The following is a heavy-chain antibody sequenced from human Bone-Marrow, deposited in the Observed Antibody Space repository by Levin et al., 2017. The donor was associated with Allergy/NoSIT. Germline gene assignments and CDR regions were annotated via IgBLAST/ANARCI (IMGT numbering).Heavy chain of an antibody. Sequence: PGGSLRLSCAASGFSFSSYWMHWVRQAPGKGLVWVSRIHSDGSSTGYADSVKGRFTISRDNAKNTLYLQMNSLRAEDTAVYYCARYLYSSGWYYFDYWGQGTLVTVSS. CDR2: IHSDGSST. CDR1: GFSFSSYW. D-gene: IGHD6-19*01. V-gene: IGHV3-74*01. CDR3: ARYLYSSGWYYFDY. J-gene: IGHJ4*02.